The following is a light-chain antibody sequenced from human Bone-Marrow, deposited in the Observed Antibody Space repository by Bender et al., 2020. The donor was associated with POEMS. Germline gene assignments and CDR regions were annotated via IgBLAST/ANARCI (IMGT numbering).Light chain of an antibody. Sequence: SYVLTQPPSVSVAPGLTARISCGGDNIGSKSVQWYKQKPGRAPVLVVHDDRVRPSGIPERFSGSNSGNTATLTIRRVEAGDEADFYCQVWDSIGDHMVFGGGTKLTVL. CDR1: NIGSKS. V-gene: IGLV3-21*02. CDR3: QVWDSIGDHMV. CDR2: DDR. J-gene: IGLJ2*01.